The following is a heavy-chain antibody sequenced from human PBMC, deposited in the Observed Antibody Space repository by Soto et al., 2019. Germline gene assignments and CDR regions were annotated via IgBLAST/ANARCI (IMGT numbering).Heavy chain of an antibody. Sequence: GSLRLSCAASGXTFSSYGMSWVRQAAGKGLEWVANIKQDGSEKYYVDSVKGRFTISRDNAKNSLYLQMNSLRAEETAVYYCARAYGDYSNYYSYGMDVWGQGTTLTVS. CDR2: IKQDGSEK. CDR3: ARAYGDYSNYYSYGMDV. D-gene: IGHD4-17*01. CDR1: GXTFSSYG. V-gene: IGHV3-7*01. J-gene: IGHJ6*02.